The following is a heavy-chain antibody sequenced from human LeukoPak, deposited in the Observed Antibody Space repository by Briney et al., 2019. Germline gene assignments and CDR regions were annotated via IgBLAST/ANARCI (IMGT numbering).Heavy chain of an antibody. CDR1: GGSVSSSSYY. CDR3: AAPTTVTTPFDY. V-gene: IGHV4-39*01. D-gene: IGHD4-17*01. J-gene: IGHJ4*02. CDR2: IYYTGST. Sequence: SETLSLTCSVSGGSVSSSSYYWGWIRQPPGKGLEWIADIYYTGSTYYNASLKSRVTISVDTSKNQFSLNLSSVTAADTAVYYCAAPTTVTTPFDYWGQGTLVTVSS.